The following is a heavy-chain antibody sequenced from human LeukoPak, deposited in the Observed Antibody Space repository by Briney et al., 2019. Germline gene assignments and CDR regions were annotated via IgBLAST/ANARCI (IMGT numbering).Heavy chain of an antibody. Sequence: GGSLRLSCSASGFSFSTHNMHWVRQAPGKGLEFVAGITSDGENTDYLDFVKGRFTITRDNSKNTLYLHMTSLRPEDTAVYFCVKGRYGTGWDFWGPGTLVIVSS. J-gene: IGHJ4*02. V-gene: IGHV3-64D*06. D-gene: IGHD3-10*01. CDR3: VKGRYGTGWDF. CDR1: GFSFSTHN. CDR2: ITSDGENT.